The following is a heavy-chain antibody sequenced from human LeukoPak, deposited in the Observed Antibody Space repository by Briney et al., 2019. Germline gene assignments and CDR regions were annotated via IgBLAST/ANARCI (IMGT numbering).Heavy chain of an antibody. CDR3: ARLQSYGNFLDDY. V-gene: IGHV4-59*01. CDR2: IYYTGST. J-gene: IGHJ4*02. CDR1: GVSISSSY. D-gene: IGHD4-11*01. Sequence: PSETLSLTCTVSGVSISSSYWSWIRQPPGKGLEWIGYIYYTGSTTYNPSLKGRITMSVDTSKSQFSLKLSSVTAADTAVYYCARLQSYGNFLDDYWGQGTLVTVSS.